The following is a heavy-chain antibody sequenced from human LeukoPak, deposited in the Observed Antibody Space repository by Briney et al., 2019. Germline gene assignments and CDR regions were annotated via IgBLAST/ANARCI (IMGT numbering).Heavy chain of an antibody. J-gene: IGHJ6*02. Sequence: WGALRLSCAAPGFTLSSYEKKWVRPAPGKGLEWGLYIYSSGSTIYYADSVKGRFTIPRDNAKNSLYLQMNSLRAEDTAVYYCARDSDYGGNSVWYYYGMDVWGQGTTVTVSS. CDR1: GFTLSSYE. CDR2: IYSSGSTI. D-gene: IGHD4-23*01. V-gene: IGHV3-48*03. CDR3: ARDSDYGGNSVWYYYGMDV.